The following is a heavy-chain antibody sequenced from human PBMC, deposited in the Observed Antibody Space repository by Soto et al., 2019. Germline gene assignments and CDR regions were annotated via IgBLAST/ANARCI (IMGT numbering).Heavy chain of an antibody. CDR2: INAGNGNT. D-gene: IGHD1-26*01. V-gene: IGHV1-3*05. J-gene: IGHJ4*02. Sequence: QVQLVQSGAEEKKPGASVKVSCKASGYTFSSYAIHWVRQAPGQGLEWMGWINAGNGNTKYSQKFQGRVTITRDIAASTAYMELNSLRSEDTAVYYCARVDGTYWGQGTLVTVSS. CDR3: ARVDGTY. CDR1: GYTFSSYA.